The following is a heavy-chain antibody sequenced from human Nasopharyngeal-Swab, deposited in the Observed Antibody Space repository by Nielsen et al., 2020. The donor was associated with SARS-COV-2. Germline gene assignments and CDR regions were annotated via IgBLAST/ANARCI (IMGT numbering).Heavy chain of an antibody. J-gene: IGHJ5*02. CDR2: IYYSGST. Sequence: WIRQPPGKGLEWIGYIYYSGSTNYNPSLKSRVTISVDTSKNQFSLKLSSVTAADTAVYYCARGEPWKEWFGPWGQGTLVTVSS. V-gene: IGHV4-59*01. D-gene: IGHD1-1*01. CDR3: ARGEPWKEWFGP.